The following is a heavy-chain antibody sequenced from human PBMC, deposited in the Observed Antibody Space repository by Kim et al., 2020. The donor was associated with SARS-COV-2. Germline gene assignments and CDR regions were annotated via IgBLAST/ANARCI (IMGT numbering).Heavy chain of an antibody. V-gene: IGHV2-5*02. CDR1: GFSLSTSGVG. D-gene: IGHD5-18*01. Sequence: SGPTLVKPTQTLTLTCTFSGFSLSTSGVGVGWIRQPPGKALECLALIYWDDDKRYSPSLKSRLTITKDTSKNQVVLTMTNMDPVDTATYYCAHRLSLGYTYGCFDYWGQGTLVTVSS. CDR3: AHRLSLGYTYGCFDY. J-gene: IGHJ4*02. CDR2: IYWDDDK.